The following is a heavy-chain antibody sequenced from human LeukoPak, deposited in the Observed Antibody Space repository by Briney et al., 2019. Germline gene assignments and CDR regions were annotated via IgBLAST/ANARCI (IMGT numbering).Heavy chain of an antibody. CDR2: INHSGST. V-gene: IGHV4-34*01. CDR3: ARGGYCSSTSCSRFDY. CDR1: GGSFSGYY. J-gene: IGHJ4*02. D-gene: IGHD2-2*01. Sequence: SETLSLTCAVYGGSFSGYYWSWIRQPPGKGLEWTGEINHSGSTNYNPSLKSRVTISVDTSKNQFSLKLSSVTAADTAVYYCARGGYCSSTSCSRFDYWGQGTLVTVSS.